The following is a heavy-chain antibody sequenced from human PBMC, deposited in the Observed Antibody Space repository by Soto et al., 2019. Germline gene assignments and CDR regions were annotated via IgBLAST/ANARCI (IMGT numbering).Heavy chain of an antibody. V-gene: IGHV4-39*01. CDR2: TYYSGST. J-gene: IGHJ6*02. CDR3: ANTGGQLFAYYYYGMDV. CDR1: GGSISSSSYY. Sequence: PSETLSLTCTVSGGSISSSSYYWGWIRQPPGEGLEWIGSTYYSGSTYYNPSLKSRVTISVDTSKNQFSLKLSSVTAADTAVYYCANTGGQLFAYYYYGMDVWGQGTTVTSP. D-gene: IGHD6-6*01.